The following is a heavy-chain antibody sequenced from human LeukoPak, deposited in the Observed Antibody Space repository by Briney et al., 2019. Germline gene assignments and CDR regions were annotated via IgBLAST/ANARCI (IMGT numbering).Heavy chain of an antibody. CDR2: IYYSGST. V-gene: IGHV4-39*01. J-gene: IGHJ5*02. D-gene: IGHD3-16*01. Sequence: SETLSLTCTVSGGSISSSSYYWGWIRQPPGKGLEWIGSIYYSGSTYYNPSLKSRVTISVDTSKNQFSLKLSSVTAADTAVYYCARVLIRGGTRKNNWFDPWGQGTLVTVSS. CDR1: GGSISSSSYY. CDR3: ARVLIRGGTRKNNWFDP.